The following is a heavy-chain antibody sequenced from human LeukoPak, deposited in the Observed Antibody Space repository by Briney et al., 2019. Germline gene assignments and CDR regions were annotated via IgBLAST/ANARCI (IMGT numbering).Heavy chain of an antibody. J-gene: IGHJ5*02. CDR2: INHSGST. CDR1: GGSFSGYY. CDR3: ARAGEGYGYNWFDP. D-gene: IGHD2-15*01. Sequence: SETLSLTCAVYGGSFSGYYWSWIRQPPGKGLEWIGEINHSGSTNYNPSLKSRVTISVDTSKNQFSPKLSSVTAADTAVYYCARAGEGYGYNWFDPWGQGTLVTVSS. V-gene: IGHV4-34*01.